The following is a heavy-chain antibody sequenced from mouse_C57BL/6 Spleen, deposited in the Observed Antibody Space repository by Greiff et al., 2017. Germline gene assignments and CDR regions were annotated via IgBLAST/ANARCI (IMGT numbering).Heavy chain of an antibody. V-gene: IGHV1-26*01. CDR3: ARNAYDGDYGDWFAY. CDR1: GYTFTDYY. CDR2: INPNNGGT. J-gene: IGHJ3*01. Sequence: EVQLQQSGPELVKPGASVKISCKASGYTFTDYYMNWVKQSHGKSLEWIGDINPNNGGTSYNQKFKGKATLTEDKSSSTAYMELRSLTSEDSAVYYCARNAYDGDYGDWFAYWGQGTLVTVSA. D-gene: IGHD2-3*01.